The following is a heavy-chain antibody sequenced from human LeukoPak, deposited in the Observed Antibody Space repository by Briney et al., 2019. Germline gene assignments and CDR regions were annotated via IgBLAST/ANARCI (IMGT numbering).Heavy chain of an antibody. J-gene: IGHJ5*02. CDR1: GGSISSSRYN. CDR2: IYYSGST. CDR3: AREDQYWFDP. Sequence: SETLSLTCIVSGGSISSSRYNWGWIRQSPGKGLEWIGSIYYSGSTYYNPSLKSRVTISVDTSKNQFSLKLSSVTAADTAVYYCAREDQYWFDPWGQGTLVTVSS. D-gene: IGHD2-2*01. V-gene: IGHV4-39*07.